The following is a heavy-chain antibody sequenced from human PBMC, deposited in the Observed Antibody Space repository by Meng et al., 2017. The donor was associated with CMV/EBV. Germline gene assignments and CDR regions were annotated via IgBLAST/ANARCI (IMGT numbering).Heavy chain of an antibody. V-gene: IGHV1-8*02. CDR3: AREGLARHCSSTSCPRDYYYGMDV. J-gene: IGHJ6*02. CDR1: GYTFTSYD. D-gene: IGHD2-2*01. Sequence: ASVKVSCKASGYTFTSYDINWVRQATGQGLEWMGWMNPNSGNTGYAQKLQGRVTMTTDTSTSTAYMELRSLRSDDTAVYYCAREGLARHCSSTSCPRDYYYGMDVWGQGTTVTVSS. CDR2: MNPNSGNT.